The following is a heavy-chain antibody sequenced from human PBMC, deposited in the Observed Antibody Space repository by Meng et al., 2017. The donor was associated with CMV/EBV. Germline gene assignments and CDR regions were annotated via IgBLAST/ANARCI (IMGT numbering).Heavy chain of an antibody. CDR1: GGSISSYY. V-gene: IGHV4-59*01. D-gene: IGHD5-18*01. J-gene: IGHJ6*02. CDR2: IYYSGNT. CDR3: ARGGGIQLWYYYYGMDV. Sequence: SETLSLTCTVSGGSISSYYWSWIRQPPGKGLEWIGYIYYSGNTNYNPSLKSRVTISVDTSKNQFSLKLSSVTAADTAVYYCARGGGIQLWYYYYGMDVWGQGTTVTVSS.